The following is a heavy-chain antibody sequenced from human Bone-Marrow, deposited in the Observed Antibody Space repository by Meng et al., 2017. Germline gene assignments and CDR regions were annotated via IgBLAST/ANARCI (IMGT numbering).Heavy chain of an antibody. D-gene: IGHD3-22*01. V-gene: IGHV4-34*01. CDR2: INHNGRT. J-gene: IGHJ4*02. CDR3: ARDFYYYDTLTAFDY. Sequence: GSLRLSCAVSGGSLSGYYWSWIRQPPGKSLEWIGEINHNGRTRYNSSLRSRVIISVDTSKNQFSLSVTSVTAADAALYYCARDFYYYDTLTAFDYWGQGALVTVSS. CDR1: GGSLSGYY.